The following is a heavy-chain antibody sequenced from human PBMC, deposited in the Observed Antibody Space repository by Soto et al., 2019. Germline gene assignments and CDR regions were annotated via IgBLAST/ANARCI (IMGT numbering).Heavy chain of an antibody. V-gene: IGHV3-23*01. CDR3: AKPTSLSSSLKS. J-gene: IGHJ5*02. D-gene: IGHD3-10*02. Sequence: PGGSLRLSCAASGFTFRDYAMSWVRQAPGKGLEWVSGISNSGGNTYYADSVKGRFTISRDSSKSTLYLQMNSLRAEDTALYYCAKPTSLSSSLKSWGRGTLVTVSS. CDR2: ISNSGGNT. CDR1: GFTFRDYA.